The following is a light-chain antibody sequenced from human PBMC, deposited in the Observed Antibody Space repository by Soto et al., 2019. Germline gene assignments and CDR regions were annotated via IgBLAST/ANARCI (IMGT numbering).Light chain of an antibody. Sequence: DIQTTQSPSTLSASVGDRVTITCRASQSISSWLAWYQQKPGKAPKLLIYDASSLESGVPSRFSGSGPGTEFTLTISSLQPDDFATYYCQQYNSYWWTFGQGTKVDIK. V-gene: IGKV1-5*01. CDR3: QQYNSYWWT. CDR1: QSISSW. CDR2: DAS. J-gene: IGKJ1*01.